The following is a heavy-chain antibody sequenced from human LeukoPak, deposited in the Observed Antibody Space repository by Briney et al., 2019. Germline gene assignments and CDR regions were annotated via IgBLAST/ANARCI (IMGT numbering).Heavy chain of an antibody. CDR2: INPNSGGT. Sequence: RASVKVSCKTSRYSFTDYYMHWVRQAPGQGLEWMGWINPNSGGTSSAQKFQGRVTMTRDTSITTVYMEVSWLTSDDTAIYYCARADRLHGGPYLIGPWGQGTLVTVSS. CDR3: ARADRLHGGPYLIGP. D-gene: IGHD2-21*01. J-gene: IGHJ5*02. CDR1: RYSFTDYY. V-gene: IGHV1-2*02.